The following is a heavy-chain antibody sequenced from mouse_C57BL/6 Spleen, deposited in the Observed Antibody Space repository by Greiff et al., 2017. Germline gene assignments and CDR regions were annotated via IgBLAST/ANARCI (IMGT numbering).Heavy chain of an antibody. Sequence: QVQLKESGPGLVQPSQSLSITCTVSGFSLTSYGVHWVRQSPGKGLEWLGVIWSGGSTDSNAAFISRLSISKDNSKSQVFFKRNSLQAADTAIYYCARGVYYDAMDYWGQGTSVTVSS. CDR2: IWSGGST. CDR3: ARGVYYDAMDY. CDR1: GFSLTSYG. J-gene: IGHJ4*01. V-gene: IGHV2-2*01.